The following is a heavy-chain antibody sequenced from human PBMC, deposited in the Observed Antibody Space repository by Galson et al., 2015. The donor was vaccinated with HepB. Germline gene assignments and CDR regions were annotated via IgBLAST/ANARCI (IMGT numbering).Heavy chain of an antibody. V-gene: IGHV3-15*01. J-gene: IGHJ3*02. D-gene: IGHD6-19*01. CDR2: IKSKTDGGTT. CDR3: TTPSSGWYYDAFDI. Sequence: SLRLSCAASGFTFSNAWMSWVRQAPGKGLEWVGRIKSKTDGGTTDYAAPVKGRFTISRDDSKNTLYLQMNSLKTEDTAVYYCTTPSSGWYYDAFDIWGQGTMVTVSS. CDR1: GFTFSNAW.